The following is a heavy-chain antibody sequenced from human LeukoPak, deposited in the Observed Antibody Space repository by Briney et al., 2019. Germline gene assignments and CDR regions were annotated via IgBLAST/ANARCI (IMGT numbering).Heavy chain of an antibody. CDR3: ARDGGYDFDY. CDR1: GYTFTGYY. CDR2: INPNSGGT. J-gene: IGHJ4*02. V-gene: IGHV1-2*02. D-gene: IGHD5-12*01. Sequence: ASVKVSCKASGYTFTGYYIHWVRQAPGQGLEWMGWINPNSGGTKYAQKFQGRVTMTRDTSINTAYMEVSRLRSDDTAVYYCARDGGYDFDYWGQGTLVTVSS.